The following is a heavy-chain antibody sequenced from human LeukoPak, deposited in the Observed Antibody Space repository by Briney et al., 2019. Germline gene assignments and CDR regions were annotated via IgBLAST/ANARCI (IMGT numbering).Heavy chain of an antibody. J-gene: IGHJ4*02. Sequence: GASVTVSCKASGGTFSSYAISWVRQAPGQGLEWMGGIIPIFGTANYAQKFQGRVTITADESTSTAYMELSSLRSEDTAVYYCASSNSSGWYANFDYWGQGTLVTVSS. CDR2: IIPIFGTA. D-gene: IGHD6-19*01. V-gene: IGHV1-69*13. CDR1: GGTFSSYA. CDR3: ASSNSSGWYANFDY.